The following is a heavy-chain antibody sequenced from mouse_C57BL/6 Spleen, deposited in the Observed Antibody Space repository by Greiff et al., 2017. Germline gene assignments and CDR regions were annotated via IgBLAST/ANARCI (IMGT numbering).Heavy chain of an antibody. Sequence: EVQLVESGGGLVQPGGSMKLSCVASGFTFSNYWMNWVRQSPEKGLEWVAQIRLKSDNYATHYAESVKGRFTISRDDSKSSVYLQMNNLRAEDTGIYYCTEYYGNPYYAMDYWGQGTSVTVSS. CDR1: GFTFSNYW. D-gene: IGHD2-1*01. V-gene: IGHV6-3*01. CDR2: IRLKSDNYAT. J-gene: IGHJ4*01. CDR3: TEYYGNPYYAMDY.